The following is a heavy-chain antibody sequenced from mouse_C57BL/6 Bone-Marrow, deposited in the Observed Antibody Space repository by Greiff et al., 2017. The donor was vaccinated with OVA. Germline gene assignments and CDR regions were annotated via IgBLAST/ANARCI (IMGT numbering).Heavy chain of an antibody. D-gene: IGHD1-1*01. Sequence: DVMLVESGGGLVQPGGSMKLSCVASGFTFSNYWMNWVRQSPEKGLEWVAQIRLKSDNYATHYAESVKGRFTISRDDSKSSVYLQMNNLRAEDTGIYYCTAFLIYYYGSSLAYWGQGTLVTVSA. CDR1: GFTFSNYW. CDR3: TAFLIYYYGSSLAY. CDR2: IRLKSDNYAT. J-gene: IGHJ3*01. V-gene: IGHV6-3*01.